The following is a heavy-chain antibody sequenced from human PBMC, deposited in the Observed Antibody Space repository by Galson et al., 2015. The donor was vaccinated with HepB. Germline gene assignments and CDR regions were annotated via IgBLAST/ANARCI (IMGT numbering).Heavy chain of an antibody. J-gene: IGHJ4*02. D-gene: IGHD3-9*01. CDR1: GFTFSSYD. CDR3: ARDPSRLYYDIGADY. CDR2: ISSSGSTI. Sequence: SLRLSCAASGFTFSSYDMNWVRQAPGKGLEWVSYISSSGSTIYYADSVKGRFTISRDNAKNSLYLQMNSLRAEDTAVYYCARDPSRLYYDIGADYWGQGTLVTVSS. V-gene: IGHV3-48*03.